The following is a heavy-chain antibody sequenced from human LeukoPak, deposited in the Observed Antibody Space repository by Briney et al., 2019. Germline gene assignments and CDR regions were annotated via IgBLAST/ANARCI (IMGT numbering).Heavy chain of an antibody. CDR3: AKDRRVRQLVGGFDY. CDR2: ISYDGSNK. Sequence: GGSLRLSCAASGFTVSSNYMSWVRQAPGKGLEWVAVISYDGSNKYYADSVKGRFTISRDNSKNTLYLQMNSLRAEDTAVYYCAKDRRVRQLVGGFDYWGQGTLVTVSS. D-gene: IGHD6-6*01. CDR1: GFTVSSNY. V-gene: IGHV3-30*18. J-gene: IGHJ4*02.